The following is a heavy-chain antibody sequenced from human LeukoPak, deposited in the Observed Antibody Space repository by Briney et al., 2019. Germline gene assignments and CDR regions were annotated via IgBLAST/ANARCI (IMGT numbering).Heavy chain of an antibody. D-gene: IGHD6-13*01. CDR3: ARRPPMSAADNWLDP. CDR2: IDPNSGGT. V-gene: IGHV1-2*06. Sequence: ASVKVSCKASDYIFSGHFIHWVRRAPGQGLEWIGRIDPNSGGTSFAPKFQGRVTMTRDTSISTAYMEVTRLTSDDTAVYYCARRPPMSAADNWLDPWGQGTLVTVSS. J-gene: IGHJ5*02. CDR1: DYIFSGHF.